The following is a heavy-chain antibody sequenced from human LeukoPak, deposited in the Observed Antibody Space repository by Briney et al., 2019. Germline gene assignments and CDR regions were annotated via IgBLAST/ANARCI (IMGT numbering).Heavy chain of an antibody. CDR2: IRYDGSNK. CDR3: AKVSIVVVPAASGEY. V-gene: IGHV3-30*02. CDR1: GFTFSSYG. J-gene: IGHJ4*02. D-gene: IGHD2-2*01. Sequence: GGSLRLSCAASGFTFSSYGMDWVRQAPGKGLEWVAFIRYDGSNKYYADSVKGRFPISRDNSKNTPYLQMNSLRAEDTAVYYCAKVSIVVVPAASGEYWGQGTLVTVSS.